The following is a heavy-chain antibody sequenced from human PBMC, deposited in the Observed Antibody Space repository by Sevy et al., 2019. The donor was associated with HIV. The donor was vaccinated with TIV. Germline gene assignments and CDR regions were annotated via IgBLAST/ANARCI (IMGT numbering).Heavy chain of an antibody. CDR3: ASLPNNYYDISGSSGDDAFDI. V-gene: IGHV3-33*01. Sequence: GGSLRLSCAAYGFTFSIYGMHWVRQAPGKGLEWVAVIWNDRSNKHYADSVKGRFTISRDNAKNTQYLQMNSLRVEDTAVYYCASLPNNYYDISGSSGDDAFDIWGQGTRVTVSS. D-gene: IGHD3-22*01. CDR1: GFTFSIYG. CDR2: IWNDRSNK. J-gene: IGHJ3*02.